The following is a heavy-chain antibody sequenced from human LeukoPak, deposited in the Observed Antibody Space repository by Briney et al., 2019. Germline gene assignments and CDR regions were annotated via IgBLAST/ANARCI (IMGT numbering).Heavy chain of an antibody. CDR3: ARSTGTFYYYYGMDV. J-gene: IGHJ6*02. D-gene: IGHD1-1*01. Sequence: GGSLRLSCAASGFTFSSYDMHWVRQTTGKGLEWVSAIGTAGDTYYLGSVKGRFTISRENAENSLYLQMNSLRAGDTAVYYCARSTGTFYYYYGMDVWGQGTTVTVSS. V-gene: IGHV3-13*01. CDR2: IGTAGDT. CDR1: GFTFSSYD.